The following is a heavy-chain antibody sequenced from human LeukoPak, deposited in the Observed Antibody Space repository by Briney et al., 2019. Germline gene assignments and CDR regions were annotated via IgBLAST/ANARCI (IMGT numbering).Heavy chain of an antibody. V-gene: IGHV4-61*02. J-gene: IGHJ4*02. CDR2: IYASGST. CDR1: GGSISSGSYY. Sequence: PSETLSLTCAVSGGSISSGSYYWNWIRQPAGKGLEWIGRIYASGSTNYNPSLKSRVTISLDTSKNQFSLKLSSVTAADTAVHYCARKGDYWGQGTLVTVSS. CDR3: ARKGDY.